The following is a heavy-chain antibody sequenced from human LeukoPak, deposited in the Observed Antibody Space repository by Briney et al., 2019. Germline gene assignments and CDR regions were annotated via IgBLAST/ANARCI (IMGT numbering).Heavy chain of an antibody. V-gene: IGHV4-31*03. CDR2: IYYSGST. Sequence: SETLSLTCTVSGGSINSGGYYWSWIRQHPEKGLEWIGYIYYSGSTYYNPSLKSRVTISLDTSKNQFSLKLTSVTAADTAVYYCARPTRDHDAFDIWGQGTMVTVSS. D-gene: IGHD2-15*01. CDR3: ARPTRDHDAFDI. J-gene: IGHJ3*02. CDR1: GGSINSGGYY.